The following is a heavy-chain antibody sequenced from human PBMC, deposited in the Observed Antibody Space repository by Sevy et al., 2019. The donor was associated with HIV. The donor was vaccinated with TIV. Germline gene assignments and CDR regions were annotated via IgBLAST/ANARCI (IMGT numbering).Heavy chain of an antibody. CDR3: AREGCTKPHDY. Sequence: GGSLRLSCAASGFTFSKYSMSWVRQPPGKGLEWVSTLSFGCGEINYADSVKGRFTISRDNSKHSVYLQMNNLGPEDTAVYYCAREGCTKPHDYWGQGTLVTVSS. D-gene: IGHD2-8*01. CDR2: LSFGCGEI. V-gene: IGHV3-23*01. J-gene: IGHJ4*02. CDR1: GFTFSKYS.